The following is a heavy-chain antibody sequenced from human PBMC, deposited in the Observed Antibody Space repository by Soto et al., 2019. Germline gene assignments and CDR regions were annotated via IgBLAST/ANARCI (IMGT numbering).Heavy chain of an antibody. D-gene: IGHD5-12*01. CDR2: INPNSGGT. J-gene: IGHJ4*02. CDR3: ARDPAYADLVATIGLLNEVLNY. V-gene: IGHV1-2*04. CDR1: GYTFTGYY. Sequence: GASVKVSCKASGYTFTGYYMHWVRQAPGQGLEWMGWINPNSGGTNYAQKFQGWVTMTRDTSISTAYMELMSLTTDDAAVYYCARDPAYADLVATIGLLNEVLNYWGQGTRVTVSS.